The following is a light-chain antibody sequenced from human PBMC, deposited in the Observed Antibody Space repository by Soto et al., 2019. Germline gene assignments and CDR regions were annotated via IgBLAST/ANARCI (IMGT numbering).Light chain of an antibody. J-gene: IGKJ1*01. CDR1: QTILTY. CDR2: AAS. CDR3: QQSFSTTWT. V-gene: IGKV1-39*01. Sequence: DIQMTQPPSSLSASVGDRVTITCRASQTILTYLNWYQQKPGKAPKLLIYAASSLHSGVPSRFSGGGSATDFTLTISSLQPEDFATYYCQQSFSTTWTFGHGTKVEIK.